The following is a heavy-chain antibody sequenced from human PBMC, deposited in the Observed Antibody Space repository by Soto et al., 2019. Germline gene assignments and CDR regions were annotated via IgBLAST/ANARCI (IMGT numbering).Heavy chain of an antibody. D-gene: IGHD4-4*01. V-gene: IGHV3-30*03. Sequence: QVQLVGSGGGVVQPGRSLRLSCAASGFTFSSYGMRWVRQAPGKGLEWVAVISYDGSNKYYADSVKGRFTISRDNSKNTLYLQMNSLRAEDTAVYYCAVHDYSIRWGQGTLVTFSS. CDR1: GFTFSSYG. J-gene: IGHJ4*02. CDR3: AVHDYSIR. CDR2: ISYDGSNK.